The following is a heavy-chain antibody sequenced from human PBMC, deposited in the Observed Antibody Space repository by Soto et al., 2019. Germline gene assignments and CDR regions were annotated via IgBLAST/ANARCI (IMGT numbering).Heavy chain of an antibody. Sequence: ASVKVSCKASGYSFSCYYIQWVRQAPGQGPEWLGWIYPNTETTDSSKKFQGRVTMTSDMSTRTVYMELRDLRSDDTAVYYCVSLQTSGWPGVHWGQGTLVTVSS. J-gene: IGHJ4*02. CDR3: VSLQTSGWPGVH. V-gene: IGHV1-2*02. D-gene: IGHD6-25*01. CDR2: IYPNTETT. CDR1: GYSFSCYY.